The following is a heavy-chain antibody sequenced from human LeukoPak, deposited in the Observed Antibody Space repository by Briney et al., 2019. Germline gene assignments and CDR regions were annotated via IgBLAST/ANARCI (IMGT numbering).Heavy chain of an antibody. CDR1: GYTFTSYD. CDR2: MNPNSGNT. J-gene: IGHJ4*02. V-gene: IGHV1-8*02. Sequence: ASVKVSCKASGYTFTSYDINWVRQATGQGLEWMGWMNPNSGNTGYAQKFQGRVTMTRNTSISTAYMELSSLRSDDTAVYYCARDLNPTTHFDYWGQGTLVTVSS. CDR3: ARDLNPTTHFDY. D-gene: IGHD1-1*01.